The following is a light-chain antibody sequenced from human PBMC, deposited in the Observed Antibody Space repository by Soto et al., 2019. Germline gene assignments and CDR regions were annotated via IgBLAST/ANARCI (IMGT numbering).Light chain of an antibody. Sequence: QSALTQPPSASGSPGQSVTISCTGTSSDIGTFSSISWYQQYPGKAPKLMIFGVSQRPSGVPDRFSGSKSANTASLTVSGLQDEDEADYYCDSYTSSRAYVFGIGTKVTVL. CDR3: DSYTSSRAYV. V-gene: IGLV2-8*01. J-gene: IGLJ1*01. CDR1: SSDIGTFSS. CDR2: GVS.